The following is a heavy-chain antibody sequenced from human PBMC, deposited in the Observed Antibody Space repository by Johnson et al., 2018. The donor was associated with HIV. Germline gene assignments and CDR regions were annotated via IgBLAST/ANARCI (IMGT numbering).Heavy chain of an antibody. CDR1: GFNFSSYA. J-gene: IGHJ3*02. D-gene: IGHD3-22*01. Sequence: QVQLVESGGGVVQPGRSLRLSCEASGFNFSSYAMHWVRQAPGKGLVWVAVISYDGSKKYYAESVKGRFTISRDNSKNTLYLQMGSLRAEDMAVYYCAKGWNYYWSAFHIWGQGTMVTVSS. V-gene: IGHV3-30*14. CDR2: ISYDGSKK. CDR3: AKGWNYYWSAFHI.